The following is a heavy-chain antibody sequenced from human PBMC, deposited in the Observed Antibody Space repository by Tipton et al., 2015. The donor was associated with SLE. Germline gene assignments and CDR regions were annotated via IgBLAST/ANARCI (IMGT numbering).Heavy chain of an antibody. V-gene: IGHV3-30*18. D-gene: IGHD3-3*01. J-gene: IGHJ6*03. CDR1: GFTFSNYG. CDR3: AKGAIFGAYYYYMDV. CDR2: VWYDGGNK. Sequence: SLRLSCAASGFTFSNYGTHWVRQAPGKGLEWVAVVWYDGGNKYYADSVKGRFTISRDNSENTLFLQMNSLRAEDTAVYYCAKGAIFGAYYYYMDVWGKGTTVTVSS.